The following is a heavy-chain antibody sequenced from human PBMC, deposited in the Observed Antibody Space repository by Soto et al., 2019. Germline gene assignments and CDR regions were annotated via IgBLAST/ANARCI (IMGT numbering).Heavy chain of an antibody. CDR3: ARGSSSLYVWFDA. D-gene: IGHD6-13*01. Sequence: EVQLVESGGGLVKPGGSLRLSCAASGFTFSSYSMNWVRQAPGKGLEWVSSISSSSSYIYYADSVKGRFTISRDNAKNSLYLQMNSLRAEDTAVYYCARGSSSLYVWFDAWGQGTLVTVSS. J-gene: IGHJ5*02. CDR1: GFTFSSYS. CDR2: ISSSSSYI. V-gene: IGHV3-21*01.